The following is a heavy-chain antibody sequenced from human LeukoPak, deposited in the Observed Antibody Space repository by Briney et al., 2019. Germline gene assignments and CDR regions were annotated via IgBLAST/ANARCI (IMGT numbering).Heavy chain of an antibody. D-gene: IGHD2-15*01. CDR3: ARGERLRPFDP. J-gene: IGHJ5*02. CDR2: INHRGST. CDR1: GGSFSGYN. V-gene: IGHV4-34*01. Sequence: SETLSLTCAVYGGSFSGYNWSWIRQPPGKGLEWIGEINHRGSTNYNPSLKSRVTISVDTSRNQFSLKLISVTAADTAVYFCARGERLRPFDPWGQGTLVTVSS.